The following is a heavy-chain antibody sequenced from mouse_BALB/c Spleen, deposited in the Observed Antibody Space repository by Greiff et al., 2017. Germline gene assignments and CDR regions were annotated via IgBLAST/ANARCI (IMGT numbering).Heavy chain of an antibody. CDR2: IFPGSGNT. D-gene: IGHD2-14*01. V-gene: IGHV1-66*01. CDR1: GYSFTSYY. J-gene: IGHJ4*01. CDR3: AEGNRYYAMDY. Sequence: QVQLKQSGPELVKPGASVKISCKASGYSFTSYYIHWVKQRPGQGLEWIGWIFPGSGNTKYNEKFKGKATLTADTSSSTAYMQLSSLTSEDSAVYFCAEGNRYYAMDYWGQGTSVTVSS.